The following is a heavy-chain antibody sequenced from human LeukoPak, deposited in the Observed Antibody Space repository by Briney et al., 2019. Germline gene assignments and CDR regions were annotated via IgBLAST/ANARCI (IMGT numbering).Heavy chain of an antibody. Sequence: PGGSLRLSCAASLFTFAIQWISSVRQAPGKGLERVANKKQDVIEKYYVHSVKARFTISRDNAKNSLYLQMNSLRAEDTAVYYCARRGMYSSSWTYFDSWGQGTLVTVSS. CDR2: KKQDVIEK. CDR1: LFTFAIQW. D-gene: IGHD6-13*01. J-gene: IGHJ4*02. CDR3: ARRGMYSSSWTYFDS. V-gene: IGHV3-7*01.